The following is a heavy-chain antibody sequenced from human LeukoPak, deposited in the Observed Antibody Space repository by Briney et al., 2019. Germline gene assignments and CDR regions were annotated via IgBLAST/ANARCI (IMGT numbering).Heavy chain of an antibody. D-gene: IGHD1-26*01. V-gene: IGHV3-7*01. CDR2: IKQDGSEK. J-gene: IGHJ4*02. CDR1: GFTFSGFW. CDR3: ARDVEVVGATDYFDY. Sequence: PGGSLRLSCAASGFTFSGFWMSWVRQTPGKGLEWVANIKQDGSEKYYVDSVKGRFTISRDNAKNSLYLQMNSLRAEDTAVYYCARDVEVVGATDYFDYWGQGTLVTVSS.